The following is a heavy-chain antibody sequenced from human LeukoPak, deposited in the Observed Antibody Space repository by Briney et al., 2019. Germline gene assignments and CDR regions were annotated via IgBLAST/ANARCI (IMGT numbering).Heavy chain of an antibody. CDR2: INPNSGGT. CDR3: ARAGSITMVRGVRYYFDY. Sequence: GASVKVSCKASGYTFTGYYIHWVRQAPGQGLEWMGWINPNSGGTNYAQKFQGWVTMTRDTSISTAYMELSRLRSDDTAVYYCARAGSITMVRGVRYYFDYWGQGTLVTVSS. J-gene: IGHJ4*02. V-gene: IGHV1-2*04. D-gene: IGHD3-10*01. CDR1: GYTFTGYY.